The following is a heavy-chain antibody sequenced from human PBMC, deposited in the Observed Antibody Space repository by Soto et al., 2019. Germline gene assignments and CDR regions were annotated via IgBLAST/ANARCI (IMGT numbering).Heavy chain of an antibody. J-gene: IGHJ4*02. CDR3: ASASKLSGWGGGFDY. CDR2: IYYSGST. V-gene: IGHV4-59*01. D-gene: IGHD6-19*01. Sequence: QVQLQESGPGLVKPSETLSLTCTVSGGSISSYYWSWIRQPPGKGLEWIGYIYYSGSTNYNPSLKSRVTISVDTSKTQFSLKLSSVTAADTAVYYCASASKLSGWGGGFDYWGQGTLVTVSS. CDR1: GGSISSYY.